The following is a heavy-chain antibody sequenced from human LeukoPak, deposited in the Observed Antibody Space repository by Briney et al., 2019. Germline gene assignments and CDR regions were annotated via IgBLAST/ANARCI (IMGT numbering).Heavy chain of an antibody. V-gene: IGHV4-31*02. CDR1: GFTFSSYS. D-gene: IGHD2/OR15-2a*01. CDR2: IYYSGST. J-gene: IGHJ5*02. CDR3: ARGQYERNP. Sequence: LRLSCAASGFTFSSYSMNWVRQHPGKGLEWIGYIYYSGSTYYNPSLKSRVTISVDTSKNQFSLKLTSVTAADTAVYFCARGQYERNPWGQGTLVTVSS.